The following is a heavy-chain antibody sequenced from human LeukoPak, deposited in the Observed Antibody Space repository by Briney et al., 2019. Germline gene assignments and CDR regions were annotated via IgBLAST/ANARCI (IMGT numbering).Heavy chain of an antibody. J-gene: IGHJ4*02. CDR3: ARDNMLGYYFDY. Sequence: PGGSLRLSCAASGFTFSSYGMHWVRQAPGKGLEWVAVISYDGSNKYYADSVRGRFTISRDNAKNSLYLQMNSLRAGDTAVYFCARDNMLGYYFDYWGQGTLVTVSS. CDR2: ISYDGSNK. D-gene: IGHD1-26*01. V-gene: IGHV3-30*03. CDR1: GFTFSSYG.